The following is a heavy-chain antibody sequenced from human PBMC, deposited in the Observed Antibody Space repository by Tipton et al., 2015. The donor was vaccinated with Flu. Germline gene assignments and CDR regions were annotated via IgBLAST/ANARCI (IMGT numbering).Heavy chain of an antibody. V-gene: IGHV3-23*01. CDR1: GFPFSNYA. CDR2: VIGNGIRT. Sequence: SLRLSCVASGFPFSNYAMMWVRQAPGKGLEWVSAVIGNGIRTFYADSVKGRFTISRDNSKNTLYLQMNSLGAEDTAIYYCAKSLSGTTSRNFDYWGQGTLVTVSS. J-gene: IGHJ4*02. D-gene: IGHD1-7*01. CDR3: AKSLSGTTSRNFDY.